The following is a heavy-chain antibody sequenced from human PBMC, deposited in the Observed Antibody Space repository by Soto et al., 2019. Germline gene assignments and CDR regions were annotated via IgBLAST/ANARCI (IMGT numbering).Heavy chain of an antibody. CDR1: GGSISDGYY. CDR2: ISDSGST. J-gene: IGHJ5*02. D-gene: IGHD3-22*01. V-gene: IGHV4-31*03. CDR3: ARRDRSGFSYWLDT. Sequence: LSLTCTVSGGSISDGYYWSWIRQHPGKGLEWIGSISDSGSTSYNPSLKSRLTISVDTSKNQFSLNLRSVTAADTAVYYCARRDRSGFSYWLDTWGQGTLVTVSS.